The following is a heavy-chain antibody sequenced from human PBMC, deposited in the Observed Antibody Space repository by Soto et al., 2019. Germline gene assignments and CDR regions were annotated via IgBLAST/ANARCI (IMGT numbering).Heavy chain of an antibody. CDR1: GGSISDGYY. CDR2: ISDSGST. J-gene: IGHJ5*02. D-gene: IGHD3-22*01. V-gene: IGHV4-31*03. CDR3: ARRDRSGFSYWLDT. Sequence: LSLTCTVSGGSISDGYYWSWIRQHPGKGLEWIGSISDSGSTSYNPSLKSRLTISVDTSKNQFSLNLRSVTAADTAVYYCARRDRSGFSYWLDTWGQGTLVTVSS.